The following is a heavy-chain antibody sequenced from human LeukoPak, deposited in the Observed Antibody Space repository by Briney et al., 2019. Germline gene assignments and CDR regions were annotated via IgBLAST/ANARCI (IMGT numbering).Heavy chain of an antibody. V-gene: IGHV1-2*02. CDR3: ARNPPYCTSTSCYNDY. D-gene: IGHD2-2*02. CDR2: INPNSGAT. J-gene: IGHJ4*02. Sequence: ASVKVSCKASGYTFTIYYMHLVRQAPGQGLEWMGWINPNSGATSYAQRFQGRVTMTRDTSISTAYMELSGLTSDDTAVYYCARNPPYCTSTSCYNDYWGQGTLVTVSS. CDR1: GYTFTIYY.